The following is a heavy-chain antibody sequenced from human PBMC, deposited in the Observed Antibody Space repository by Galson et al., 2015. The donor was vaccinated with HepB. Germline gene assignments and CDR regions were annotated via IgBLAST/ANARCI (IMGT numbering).Heavy chain of an antibody. J-gene: IGHJ4*02. D-gene: IGHD2-2*01. V-gene: IGHV3-30*18. CDR1: GFTFSSYG. CDR2: ISYDGSNK. Sequence: SLRLSCAASGFTFSSYGMHWVRQAPGKGLEWVAVISYDGSNKYYADSVKGRFTISRDNSKNTLYLQMNSLRAEDTAVYYCAKAPTSAASAYWGQGTLVTVSS. CDR3: AKAPTSAASAY.